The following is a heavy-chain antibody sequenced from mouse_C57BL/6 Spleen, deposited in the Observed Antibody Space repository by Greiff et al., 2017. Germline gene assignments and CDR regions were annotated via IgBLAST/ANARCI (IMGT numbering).Heavy chain of an antibody. CDR2: INPSSGYT. Sequence: VQLQQSGAELARPGASVKMSCKASGYTFTSYTVHWVKQRPGQGLEWIGYINPSSGYTKYNQKFKDKATLTADKSSSTAYMQLSSLTSEDSAVYYCARREFDYWGQGTTLTVSS. J-gene: IGHJ2*01. CDR3: ARREFDY. V-gene: IGHV1-4*01. CDR1: GYTFTSYT.